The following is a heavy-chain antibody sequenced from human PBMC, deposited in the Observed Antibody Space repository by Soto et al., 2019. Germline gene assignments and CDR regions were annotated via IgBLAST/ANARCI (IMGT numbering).Heavy chain of an antibody. CDR3: AEDALPYDEKWVWFDS. Sequence: DVQLLESGGGLVQPGGSLTLSCAASRFTFSDFAMSRVRQAPGKGLEWVSSIGGGGTDTIYADSVKGRFTISRDNSENTLYLQMGCLVDEATAVYYCAEDALPYDEKWVWFDSWGQGTVVTVSS. V-gene: IGHV3-23*01. J-gene: IGHJ5*01. D-gene: IGHD3-16*01. CDR2: IGGGGTDT. CDR1: RFTFSDFA.